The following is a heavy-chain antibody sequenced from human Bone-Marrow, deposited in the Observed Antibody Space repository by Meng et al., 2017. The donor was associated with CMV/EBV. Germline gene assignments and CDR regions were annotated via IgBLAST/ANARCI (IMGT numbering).Heavy chain of an antibody. V-gene: IGHV4-59*01. CDR1: GGSIGSYC. CDR3: ARDRARRYYYYGMDV. D-gene: IGHD6-6*01. CDR2: ICNRGST. Sequence: SETLSLTCSVSGGSIGSYCWSWIRQPPGKGLEWIRYICNRGSTNYNRSLKSRVSISQDTSKNHFSLQLSSATAADKAVYYCARDRARRYYYYGMDVWGQGTTVTVSS. J-gene: IGHJ6*02.